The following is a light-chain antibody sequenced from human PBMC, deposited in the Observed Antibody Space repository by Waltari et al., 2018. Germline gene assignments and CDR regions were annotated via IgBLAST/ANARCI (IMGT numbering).Light chain of an antibody. J-gene: IGLJ2*01. CDR2: VNN. V-gene: IGLV1-40*01. CDR1: RSNLGPGYV. Sequence: QSVLTQPPSVSGAPGQRVTISCTGSRSNLGPGYVLHWYQQLPGTAPKLLIYVNNKRPSGVPDRFSGSKSGTSASLVITGLQAEDEADYFCNSYASNSNGLFGGGTKLTIL. CDR3: NSYASNSNGL.